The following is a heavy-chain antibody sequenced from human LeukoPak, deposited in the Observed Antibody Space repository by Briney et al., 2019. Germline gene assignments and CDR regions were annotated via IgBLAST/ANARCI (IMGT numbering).Heavy chain of an antibody. D-gene: IGHD3-10*01. CDR3: ARAGEGSGSYYNRYNWFDP. CDR1: GYTFTNFG. Sequence: ASVKVSCKASGYTFTNFGICWVRQAPGQGLEWMGWISAYNGNTNYAQKLQGRVTMTTDSSTSTAYMELRSLRSDDTAVYYCARAGEGSGSYYNRYNWFDPWGQGTLVTVSS. J-gene: IGHJ5*02. V-gene: IGHV1-18*01. CDR2: ISAYNGNT.